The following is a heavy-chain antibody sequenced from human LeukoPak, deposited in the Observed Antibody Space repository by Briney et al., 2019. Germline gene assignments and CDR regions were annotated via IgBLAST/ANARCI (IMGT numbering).Heavy chain of an antibody. J-gene: IGHJ6*03. CDR2: ISSSGSTI. D-gene: IGHD3-3*01. CDR3: EREIFGRYYYMDV. CDR1: GFTFSSYE. Sequence: GGSLRLSCAASGFTFSSYEMNWVRQAPGKGLEWVSYISSSGSTIYYADSVKGRFTISRDNAKNSLYLQMNSLRAEDTAVYYCEREIFGRYYYMDVWGKGTTVTVSS. V-gene: IGHV3-48*03.